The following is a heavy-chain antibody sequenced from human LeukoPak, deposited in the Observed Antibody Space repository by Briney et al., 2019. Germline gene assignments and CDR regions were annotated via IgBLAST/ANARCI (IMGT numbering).Heavy chain of an antibody. CDR2: IYSGGST. J-gene: IGHJ4*02. V-gene: IGHV3-53*04. D-gene: IGHD4-17*01. CDR1: GFTVSSNY. CDR3: AIGHYGDYPVDY. Sequence: QLGESLKISCAASGFTVSSNYMSWVRQAPGKGLEWVSVIYSGGSTYYADSVKGRFTISRHNSKNTLYLQMNSLRAEDTAVYYCAIGHYGDYPVDYWGQGTLVTVSS.